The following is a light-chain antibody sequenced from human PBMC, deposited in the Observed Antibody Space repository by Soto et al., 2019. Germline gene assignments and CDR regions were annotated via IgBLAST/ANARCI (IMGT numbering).Light chain of an antibody. CDR1: QAVNSW. Sequence: DIQMTQSPSSVSASVGDRITITCRASQAVNSWLAWFQQKPGMAPKLVIYDVSSLQSGVPSRFSGSGSGTEFTLTISSLQPEDFATYYCQQSNNHPISFGQGTRLENK. J-gene: IGKJ5*01. V-gene: IGKV1-12*01. CDR3: QQSNNHPIS. CDR2: DVS.